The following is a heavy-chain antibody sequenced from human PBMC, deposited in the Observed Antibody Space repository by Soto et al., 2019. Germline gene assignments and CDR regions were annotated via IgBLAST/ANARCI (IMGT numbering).Heavy chain of an antibody. V-gene: IGHV1-69*01. D-gene: IGHD2-15*01. CDR3: VTSRRYCSGGSCFLHYFDY. CDR2: IIPIFGTA. CDR1: GGTFSSYA. Sequence: QVQLVQSGAEVKKPGSSVKVSCKASGGTFSSYAISWVRQAPGRGLEWLGGIIPIFGTANYAQKFQGRVTITADESAGTAYMELSRLRSEDTAVYYCVTSRRYCSGGSCFLHYFDYWGQGTLVTVSS. J-gene: IGHJ4*02.